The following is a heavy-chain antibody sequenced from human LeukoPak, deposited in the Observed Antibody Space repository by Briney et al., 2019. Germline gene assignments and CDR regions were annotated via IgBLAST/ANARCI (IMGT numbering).Heavy chain of an antibody. CDR1: GFTFNSYG. CDR2: IYSGGST. J-gene: IGHJ4*02. D-gene: IGHD4/OR15-4a*01. Sequence: AGGSLRLSCAASGFTFNSYGMHWVRQAPGKGLEWVSFIYSGGSTHYSDSVKGRFTISRDNSKNTLYLQMNSLRAEDTAVYYCARRAGAYSHPYDYWGQGTLVTVSS. CDR3: ARRAGAYSHPYDY. V-gene: IGHV3-53*01.